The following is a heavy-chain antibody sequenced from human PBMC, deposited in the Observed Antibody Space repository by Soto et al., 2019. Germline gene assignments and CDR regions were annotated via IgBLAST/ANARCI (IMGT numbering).Heavy chain of an antibody. CDR1: GFIFSSYW. CDR2: IKLDGSEK. Sequence: GGSLRLSCAASGFIFSSYWMTWVRQAPGEGLEWVATIKLDGSEKYYVDSVKGRFSISRDNAKNSGSLQMTSLRVEDTAVYYCVRDNVQYKPLYYYAGMDVWGQGTTVTVSS. CDR3: VRDNVQYKPLYYYAGMDV. D-gene: IGHD3-10*01. J-gene: IGHJ6*02. V-gene: IGHV3-7*01.